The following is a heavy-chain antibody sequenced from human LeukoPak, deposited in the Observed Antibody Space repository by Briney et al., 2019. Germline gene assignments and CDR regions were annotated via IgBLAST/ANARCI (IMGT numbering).Heavy chain of an antibody. CDR1: GFTFSSYS. D-gene: IGHD3-3*01. CDR2: ISSSSSYI. J-gene: IGHJ4*02. CDR3: ARENYDFWSGYRPHYFDY. V-gene: IGHV3-21*01. Sequence: PGGSLRLSCAASGFTFSSYSMNWVRQAPGKGLEWVSSISSSSSYIYYADSVKGRFTISRDNAKNSLYLQMNSLRAEDTAVYYCARENYDFWSGYRPHYFDYWGQGTLVTVSS.